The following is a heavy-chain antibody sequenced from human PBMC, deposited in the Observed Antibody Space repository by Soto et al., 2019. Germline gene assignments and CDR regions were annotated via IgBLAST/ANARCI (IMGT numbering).Heavy chain of an antibody. V-gene: IGHV3-21*06. CDR2: ISSTTNYI. J-gene: IGHJ4*02. CDR3: ARESEDLTSNFDY. CDR1: GFTFPRYS. Sequence: ESGGGLVKPGGSLRLSCAASGFTFPRYSMNWVRQAPGKGLEWVSSISSTTNYIYYGDSMKGRFTISRDNGKNSLYLEIHSLRAEDTAVYYCARESEDLTSNFDYWGQGTLVTVSS.